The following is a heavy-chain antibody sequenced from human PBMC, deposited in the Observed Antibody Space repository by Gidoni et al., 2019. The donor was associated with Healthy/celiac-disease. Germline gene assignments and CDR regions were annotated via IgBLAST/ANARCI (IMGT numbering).Heavy chain of an antibody. CDR3: TTRIVPAADFFDY. CDR1: GFTFSNAW. D-gene: IGHD2-2*01. CDR2: IKSKTDGGTT. V-gene: IGHV3-15*01. Sequence: EVQLLESGVGLVKPGASLRLSCAASGFTFSNAWMIWVLQAQGTGLEWVGRIKSKTDGGTTDYAAPVKGRFTISRDDSKNTLYLQMNSLKTEDTAVYYCTTRIVPAADFFDYWGQGTLVTVSS. J-gene: IGHJ4*02.